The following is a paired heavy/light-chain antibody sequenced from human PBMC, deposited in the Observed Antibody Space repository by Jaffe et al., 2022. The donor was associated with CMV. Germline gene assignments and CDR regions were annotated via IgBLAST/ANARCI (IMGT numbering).Heavy chain of an antibody. CDR3: GRVGCSGANCLYFIDL. V-gene: IGHV3-21*02. D-gene: IGHD2-15*01. CDR2: ISGAGTYK. CDR1: GFTFSSYY. J-gene: IGHJ2*01. Sequence: ELQVVESGGGLVKPGGSLRLSCAASGFTFSSYYMTWVRQAPGMGLEWVSSISGAGTYKNYGDSVTGRFTISRDNAGNSVYLEMNSLTADDTAVYYCGRVGCSGANCLYFIDLWGRGTLVTVSS.
Light chain of an antibody. CDR3: QSYDNIVGGYV. V-gene: IGLV1-40*01. CDR2: DNR. Sequence: QSVLTQPPSVAGAPGQRVTISCTGSSSNIGTGFDVHWYQQLPGTAPKLLIYDNRNRPSGVPDRFFGSKSGTSASLVINGLQAEDEADYYCQSYDNIVGGYVFGTGTKVSVL. J-gene: IGLJ1*01. CDR1: SSNIGTGFD.